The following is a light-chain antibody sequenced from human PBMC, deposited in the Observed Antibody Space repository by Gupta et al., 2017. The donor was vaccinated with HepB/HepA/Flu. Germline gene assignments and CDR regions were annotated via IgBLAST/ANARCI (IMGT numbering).Light chain of an antibody. V-gene: IGKV3-20*01. CDR2: GGS. CDR3: QQYASLPWT. Sequence: EVVLTQSPVTLSLSPGESATLSCRASQSVKSDFFVWFQQRPGQTPRLLIYGGSTRATGIPDRFSGSGSGTDFTLTIFRLEPEDFAVYYCQQYASLPWTFGQGTKVEI. J-gene: IGKJ1*01. CDR1: QSVKSDF.